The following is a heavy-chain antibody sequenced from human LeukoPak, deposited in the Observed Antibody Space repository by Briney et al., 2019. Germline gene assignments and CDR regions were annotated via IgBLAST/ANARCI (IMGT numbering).Heavy chain of an antibody. CDR3: AKLKDIDLGWGIDI. D-gene: IGHD2-15*01. CDR1: GFAFSSYA. V-gene: IGHV3-23*01. CDR2: ISSSSGST. Sequence: GGSLRLSCAASGFAFSSYAMTWVRQAPGKGLEWVSDISSSSGSTYYADSVKGRFTISRDNSKNTLYVQMNSLRAEDTAIYYCAKLKDIDLGWGIDIWGQGTTVTVS. J-gene: IGHJ6*02.